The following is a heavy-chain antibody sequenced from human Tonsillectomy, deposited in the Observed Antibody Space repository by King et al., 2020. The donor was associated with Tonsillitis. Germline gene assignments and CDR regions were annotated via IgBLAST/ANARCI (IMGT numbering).Heavy chain of an antibody. CDR1: GGSISSSSYY. CDR2: IYYSGST. Sequence: VQLQESGPGLVKPSETLSLTCTVSGGSISSSSYYWGWIRQPPGKGLEWIGSIYYSGSTYYNPSLKSRVTISVDTSKNQFSLKLRPVTAADTAVYYCARLSHYSDSSGYSYWYFDLWGRGTLVTVSS. D-gene: IGHD3-22*01. V-gene: IGHV4-39*01. CDR3: ARLSHYSDSSGYSYWYFDL. J-gene: IGHJ2*01.